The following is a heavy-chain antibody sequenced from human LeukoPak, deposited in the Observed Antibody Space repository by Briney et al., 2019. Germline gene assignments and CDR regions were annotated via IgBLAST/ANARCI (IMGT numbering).Heavy chain of an antibody. D-gene: IGHD3-3*01. V-gene: IGHV1-8*01. J-gene: IGHJ6*03. Sequence: GASVKVSCKDSGYTFTSYDINWVRQATGQGLEWMGWMNPNSGNAGYAQKFQGRVTMTRNTSISTAYMELSSLRSEDTAVYYCARGTYDFWSGYYSGAYYYYYYMDVWGKGTTVTVSS. CDR3: ARGTYDFWSGYYSGAYYYYYYMDV. CDR1: GYTFTSYD. CDR2: MNPNSGNA.